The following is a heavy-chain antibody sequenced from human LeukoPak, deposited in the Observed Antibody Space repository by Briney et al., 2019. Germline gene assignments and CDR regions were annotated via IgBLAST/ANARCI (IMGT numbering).Heavy chain of an antibody. J-gene: IGHJ5*02. Sequence: SSETLSLTCTVSGGSIGSGGYYWSWIRQHPGKGLEWIGYIYYSGSTYYNPSLKSRVTISVDTSKNQFSLKLSSVTAADTAVYYCARDLRAYGGYESWGQGTLVTVSS. D-gene: IGHD5-12*01. CDR3: ARDLRAYGGYES. CDR2: IYYSGST. CDR1: GGSIGSGGYY. V-gene: IGHV4-31*03.